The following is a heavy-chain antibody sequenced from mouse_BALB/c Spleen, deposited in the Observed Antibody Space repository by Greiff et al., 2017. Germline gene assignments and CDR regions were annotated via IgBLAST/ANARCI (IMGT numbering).Heavy chain of an antibody. CDR3: ARDTGGSSYNYAMDY. V-gene: IGHV5-4*02. CDR1: GFTFSDYY. J-gene: IGHJ4*01. D-gene: IGHD1-1*01. CDR2: ISDGGSYT. Sequence: EVKLVESGGGLVKPGGSLKLSCAASGFTFSDYYMYWVRQTPEKRLEWVATISDGGSYTYYPDSVKGRFTISRDNAKNNLYLQMSSLKSEDTAMYYCARDTGGSSYNYAMDYWGQGTSVTVSS.